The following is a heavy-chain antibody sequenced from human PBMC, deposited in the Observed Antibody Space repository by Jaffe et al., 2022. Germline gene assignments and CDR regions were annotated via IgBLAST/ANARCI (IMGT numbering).Heavy chain of an antibody. CDR3: ASSLGYCSSTSCYRKLLFDY. CDR2: ISAYNGNT. CDR1: GYTFTSYG. J-gene: IGHJ4*02. D-gene: IGHD2-2*01. V-gene: IGHV1-18*01. Sequence: QVQLVQSGAEVKKPGASVKVSCKASGYTFTSYGISWVRQAPGQGLEWMGWISAYNGNTNYAQKLQGRVTMTTDTSTSTAYMELRSLRSDDTAVYYCASSLGYCSSTSCYRKLLFDYWGQGTLVTVSS.